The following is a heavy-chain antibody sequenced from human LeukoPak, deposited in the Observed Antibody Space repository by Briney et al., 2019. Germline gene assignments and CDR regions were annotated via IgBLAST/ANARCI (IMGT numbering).Heavy chain of an antibody. CDR1: GGSFSGYY. J-gene: IGHJ4*02. Sequence: SETLSLTXAVYGGSFSGYYWSWIRQPPGKGLEWIGEINHSGSTNYNPSLKSRVTISVDTSKNQFSLKLSSVTAADTAVYYCARLWRGYDYWGQGTLVTVSS. CDR3: ARLWRGYDY. D-gene: IGHD2-21*01. V-gene: IGHV4-34*01. CDR2: INHSGST.